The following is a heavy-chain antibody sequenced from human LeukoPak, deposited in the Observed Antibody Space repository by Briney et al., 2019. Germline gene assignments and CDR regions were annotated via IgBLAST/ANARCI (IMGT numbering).Heavy chain of an antibody. J-gene: IGHJ5*02. V-gene: IGHV3-30*04. CDR1: GFTFSSYA. Sequence: PGGSLRLSCAASGFTFSSYAMHWVRQAPGKGLQWVAVISYDGSVKNYAGSVKGRFTISRDNPKNTLYLQMDSLRVEDTAVYYCTRRGSYPNWFDPWGQGTLVTVSS. CDR2: ISYDGSVK. CDR3: TRRGSYPNWFDP. D-gene: IGHD1-26*01.